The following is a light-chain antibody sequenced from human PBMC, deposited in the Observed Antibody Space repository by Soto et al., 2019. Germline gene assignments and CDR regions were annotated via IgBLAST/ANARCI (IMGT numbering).Light chain of an antibody. CDR2: RNN. J-gene: IGLJ3*02. V-gene: IGLV1-47*01. CDR3: AAWDDSLSGSWV. CDR1: SSNIGSNY. Sequence: QSVLTQPPSASGTPGQRVTISCSGSSSNIGSNYVYWYQQLPGTAPKLLIYRNNQRPSGVPDRFSGSKSGTSASLAISGLPSEDEADYYCAAWDDSLSGSWVFGGGTKLTVL.